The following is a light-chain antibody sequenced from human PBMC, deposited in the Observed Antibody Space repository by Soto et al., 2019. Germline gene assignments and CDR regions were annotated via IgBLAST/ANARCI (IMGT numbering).Light chain of an antibody. Sequence: QSVLTHPPSASGTPGQRVTSSCSGSNSNIGRNTVNWYQQFPGAAPNLLIHSDNERPSGVPDRFSGSRSGTSASLAISGLQSEDEADYYCAAWDESPNVPVFGGGTKVTVL. V-gene: IGLV1-44*01. J-gene: IGLJ3*02. CDR1: NSNIGRNT. CDR2: SDN. CDR3: AAWDESPNVPV.